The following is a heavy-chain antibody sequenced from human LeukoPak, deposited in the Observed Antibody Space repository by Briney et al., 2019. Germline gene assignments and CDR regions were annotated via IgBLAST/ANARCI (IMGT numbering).Heavy chain of an antibody. D-gene: IGHD2-21*02. CDR3: ARGVVVVVTPNAFDI. J-gene: IGHJ3*02. CDR2: IYYSGST. Sequence: SETLSLTCTVSGGSISSSSYYWGWIRQPPGKGLEWIGSIYYSGSTYYNPSLKSRVTISVDTSKNQFSLKLSSVTAADTAVYYCARGVVVVVTPNAFDIWGQGTMVTVSS. V-gene: IGHV4-39*07. CDR1: GGSISSSSYY.